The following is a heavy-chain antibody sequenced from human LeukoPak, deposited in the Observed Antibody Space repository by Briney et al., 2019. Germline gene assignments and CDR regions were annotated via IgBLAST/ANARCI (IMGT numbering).Heavy chain of an antibody. CDR2: IKQEGSEK. Sequence: PGGSLRLSCAASGFPFSSYWMSWVRQARGKGLEWVANIKQEGSEKYYVDSVEGRFTISRDNAKNSLYRQMNSLRAEDTALYYCARDRDYSSSYFGWYFDLWGRGTLVTVSS. CDR3: ARDRDYSSSYFGWYFDL. V-gene: IGHV3-7*03. D-gene: IGHD6-6*01. CDR1: GFPFSSYW. J-gene: IGHJ2*01.